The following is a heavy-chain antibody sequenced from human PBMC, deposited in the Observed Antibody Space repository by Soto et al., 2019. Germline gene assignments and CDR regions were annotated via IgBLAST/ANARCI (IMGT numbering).Heavy chain of an antibody. CDR3: AADRQTYYDFWSGGCMDV. J-gene: IGHJ6*02. V-gene: IGHV1-58*01. CDR2: IVVGSGNT. D-gene: IGHD3-3*01. CDR1: GFTFTSSA. Sequence: ASVKVSCKASGFTFTSSAVQWVRQARGQRLEWIGWIVVGSGNTNYAQKFQERVTITRDMSTSTAYMELSSLRSEDTAVYYCAADRQTYYDFWSGGCMDVWGQGTTVTVSS.